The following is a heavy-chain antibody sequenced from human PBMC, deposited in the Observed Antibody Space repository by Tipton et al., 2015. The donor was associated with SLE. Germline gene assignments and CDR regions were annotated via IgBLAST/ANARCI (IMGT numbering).Heavy chain of an antibody. CDR3: ASGTSFMGYYYYGMDV. J-gene: IGHJ6*02. V-gene: IGHV1-46*01. CDR1: GGPFTDSA. D-gene: IGHD2-2*01. Sequence: QSGAEVKKPGSSVKVSCKTSGGPFTDSAVSWVRQAPGQGLEWMGVINPSGGSTSYAQKFQGRVTMTRDTSTSTVYMELSSLRSEDTAVYYCASGTSFMGYYYYGMDVWGQGTTVTVSS. CDR2: INPSGGST.